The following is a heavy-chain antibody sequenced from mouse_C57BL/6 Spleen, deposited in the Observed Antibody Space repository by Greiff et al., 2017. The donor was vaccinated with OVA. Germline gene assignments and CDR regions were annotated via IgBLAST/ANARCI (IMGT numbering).Heavy chain of an antibody. Sequence: VQLQQSGPVLARPGASVKMSCKTSGYTFTSYWMHWVKQRPGQGLEWIGAIYPGNSDTSYNQKFKGKDKLTAVTSASTAYMELSSLTNEDSAVYYCSNYPAGFAYWGQGTLVTVSA. J-gene: IGHJ3*01. CDR1: GYTFTSYW. V-gene: IGHV1-5*01. CDR2: IYPGNSDT. D-gene: IGHD2-1*01. CDR3: SNYPAGFAY.